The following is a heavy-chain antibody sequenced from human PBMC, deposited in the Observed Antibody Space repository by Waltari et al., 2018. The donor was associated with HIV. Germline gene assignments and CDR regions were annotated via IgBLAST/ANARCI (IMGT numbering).Heavy chain of an antibody. Sequence: QVQLVQSGAAVKKPGSSVKVSCRASGGLFRIYPITRVRQAPGQGLEWLGGIIPIFGSANYAQKFQGRVTSTADESTSTAYMELSSLRSEDTAVYYCAMGHYYDSNGYYSFDFWGQGTLVTVSS. J-gene: IGHJ4*02. CDR2: IIPIFGSA. CDR3: AMGHYYDSNGYYSFDF. V-gene: IGHV1-69*12. CDR1: GGLFRIYP. D-gene: IGHD3-22*01.